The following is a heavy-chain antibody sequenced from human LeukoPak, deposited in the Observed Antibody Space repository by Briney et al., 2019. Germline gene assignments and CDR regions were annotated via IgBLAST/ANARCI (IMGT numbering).Heavy chain of an antibody. Sequence: GGSLRLSCAASGFTVSSNYMSWVRQPPGKGLEWVSVIYVGGHTHYSNSVKGRFTISRDSSKNTLYLEMNNLRAEDTAVYFCARGMTKVPTTVGLDVWGPGTTVTVSS. CDR1: GFTVSSNY. V-gene: IGHV3-53*01. CDR2: IYVGGHT. D-gene: IGHD4-17*01. CDR3: ARGMTKVPTTVGLDV. J-gene: IGHJ6*02.